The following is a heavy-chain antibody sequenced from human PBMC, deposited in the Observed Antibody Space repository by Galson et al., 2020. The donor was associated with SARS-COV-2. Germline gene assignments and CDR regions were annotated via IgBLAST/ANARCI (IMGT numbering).Heavy chain of an antibody. CDR3: AKRAAYSTNWWYFDF. CDR1: GFTFSNYA. Sequence: GGSLRLSCAASGFTFSNYAMSWVRQAPGKGLEWVSGISSSGGSTYLADSVKGRFTISRDNSKSTLNIHMNSLRAEDTAVYYCAKRAAYSTNWWYFDFWGQGTLVTVSS. V-gene: IGHV3-23*01. CDR2: ISSSGGST. D-gene: IGHD6-13*01. J-gene: IGHJ4*02.